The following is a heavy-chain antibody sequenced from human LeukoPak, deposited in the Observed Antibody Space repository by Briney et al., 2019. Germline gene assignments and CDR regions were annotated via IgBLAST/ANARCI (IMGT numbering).Heavy chain of an antibody. CDR1: GFRFSSYE. J-gene: IGHJ4*02. D-gene: IGHD6-19*01. CDR3: ARAYSSVASCDY. V-gene: IGHV3-48*03. CDR2: ITSSGTTI. Sequence: GGSLRLSCAASGFRFSSYEMSWVRQAPGKGLEWVSYITSSGTTIHYADSVKGRFTISRDNAKNSLYLQMNSLRAEDTAVYYCARAYSSVASCDYWGQGTLVTVSS.